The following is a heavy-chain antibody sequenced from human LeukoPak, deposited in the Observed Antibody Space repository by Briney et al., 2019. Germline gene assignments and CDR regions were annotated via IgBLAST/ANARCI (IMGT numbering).Heavy chain of an antibody. J-gene: IGHJ4*02. V-gene: IGHV3-7*05. CDR1: GFTFSSYA. CDR3: ARNPPRYFN. Sequence: GGSLRLSCSASGFTFSSYAMHWVRQAPGKGLEWVANIQQDGSEKYYVDSVKGRFTISRDNAKNSLYLQMNSLRAEDTAVYYCARNPPRYFNWGQGTLVTVSS. D-gene: IGHD1-26*01. CDR2: IQQDGSEK.